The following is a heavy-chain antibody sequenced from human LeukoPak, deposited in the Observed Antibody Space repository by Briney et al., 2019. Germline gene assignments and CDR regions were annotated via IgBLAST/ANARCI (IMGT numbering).Heavy chain of an antibody. V-gene: IGHV4-34*01. CDR1: GGSFSGYY. CDR3: ASCAIIDAFDI. CDR2: INHSGST. D-gene: IGHD2-21*01. J-gene: IGHJ3*02. Sequence: SETLSLTCAVYGGSFSGYYWSWIRQPPGKGLEWIGEINHSGSTNYNPSLKSRVTISVDTSKNQFSLKLSSVTAADTAVYYCASCAIIDAFDIWGQGTMVTVSS.